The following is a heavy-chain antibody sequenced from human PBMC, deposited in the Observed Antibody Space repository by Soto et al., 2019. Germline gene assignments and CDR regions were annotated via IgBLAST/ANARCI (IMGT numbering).Heavy chain of an antibody. Sequence: QVQLVESGGGVVQPGRSLRLSCAASGFTFSSYGMHWVRQAPGKGLEWVAVIWYDGSNKYDADSVKGRFTISRDNSKNTLYLPMNSLRAEDTAVYYCARGAIFGGGMGGFDYWGQGTLVTVSS. J-gene: IGHJ4*02. D-gene: IGHD3-3*01. V-gene: IGHV3-33*01. CDR2: IWYDGSNK. CDR3: ARGAIFGGGMGGFDY. CDR1: GFTFSSYG.